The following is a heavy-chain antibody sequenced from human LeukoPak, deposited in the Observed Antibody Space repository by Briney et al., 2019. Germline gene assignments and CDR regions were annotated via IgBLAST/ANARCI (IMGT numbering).Heavy chain of an antibody. CDR2: IAHDGTI. CDR3: TREDRPYCPFAY. D-gene: IGHD1-26*01. Sequence: SETLSLTCGVSGGSIDITNYWSWVRQAPGKGLEWIGEIAHDGTINYNPSLRSRVAMSLDRANNQFSLSLTAVTAADTAVYYCTREDRPYCPFAYWGQGVLVTVSS. CDR1: GGSIDITNY. V-gene: IGHV4-4*02. J-gene: IGHJ4*02.